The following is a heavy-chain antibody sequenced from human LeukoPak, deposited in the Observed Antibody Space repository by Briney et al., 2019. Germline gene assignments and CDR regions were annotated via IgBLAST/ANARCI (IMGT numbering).Heavy chain of an antibody. CDR1: GFSFINCA. Sequence: GGSLRLSCAASGFSFINCAMSWLRQAPGKGLEWVSTISGNGGRTYYADSVKGRFTISRDNSKNTLYLQMNSLRAEDTAVYYCAKDQYYDILTGYRPEYYFDYWGQGTLVTVSS. V-gene: IGHV3-23*01. CDR2: ISGNGGRT. D-gene: IGHD3-9*01. CDR3: AKDQYYDILTGYRPEYYFDY. J-gene: IGHJ4*02.